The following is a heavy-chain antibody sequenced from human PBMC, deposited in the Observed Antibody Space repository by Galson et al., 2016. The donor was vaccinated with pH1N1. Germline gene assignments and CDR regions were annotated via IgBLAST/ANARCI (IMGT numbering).Heavy chain of an antibody. J-gene: IGHJ6*03. Sequence: PALVKPTQTLMLTCTFSGFSLSTNKEAVGWIRRPPGKALEWLGIIYWNADTRYSPFLKNRLTITKDSSKNHVVLTMTNMDLVDTATYYCVHTASSTWSEGAMDVWGKGTTVTVAS. CDR2: IYWNADT. CDR1: GFSLSTNKEA. V-gene: IGHV2-5*01. CDR3: VHTASSTWSEGAMDV. D-gene: IGHD6-13*01.